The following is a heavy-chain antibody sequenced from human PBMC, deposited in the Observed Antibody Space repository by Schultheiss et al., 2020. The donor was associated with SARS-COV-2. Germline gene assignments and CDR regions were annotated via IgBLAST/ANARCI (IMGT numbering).Heavy chain of an antibody. CDR3: ARRNPVGPHYYGSGSYLLFDY. D-gene: IGHD3-10*01. J-gene: IGHJ4*02. CDR1: GGSVTSGGYY. Sequence: SETLSLTCTVSGGSVTSGGYYWSWVRQPPGKGLEWIGNIYDSGRTNYNPSLKSRLTMSVDKSKNQFSLKLSSVAAADTAIYYCARRNPVGPHYYGSGSYLLFDYWGQGTLVTVSS. CDR2: IYDSGRT. V-gene: IGHV4-61*08.